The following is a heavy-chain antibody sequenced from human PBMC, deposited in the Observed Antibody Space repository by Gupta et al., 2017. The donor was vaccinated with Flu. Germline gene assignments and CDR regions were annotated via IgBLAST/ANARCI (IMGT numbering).Heavy chain of an antibody. Sequence: QVQLVESGGGVVQPGRSLRLSCAASGFTFSSYCMHWVRQAPGKGLEWVAVIWYDGSNKYYADSVKGRFTISRDNSKNTLYLQMNSLRAEDTAVYYCARGGPWARTHRVDPTLNYFDYWGQGTLVTVSS. CDR2: IWYDGSNK. CDR1: GFTFSSYC. J-gene: IGHJ4*02. CDR3: ARGGPWARTHRVDPTLNYFDY. D-gene: IGHD1-14*01. V-gene: IGHV3-33*01.